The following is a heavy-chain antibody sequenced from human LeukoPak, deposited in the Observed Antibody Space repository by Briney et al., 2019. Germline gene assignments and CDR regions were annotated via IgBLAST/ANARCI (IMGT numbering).Heavy chain of an antibody. CDR3: AREGELPGDAFDI. D-gene: IGHD4-23*01. CDR2: ISGRGGRT. J-gene: IGHJ3*02. CDR1: GFTFSSYA. V-gene: IGHV3-23*01. Sequence: PGGSLRLSCAASGFTFSSYAMSWVRQAPGKGLEWVSAISGRGGRTYYADSVKGRFTISRDNSKNTLYLQMNSLRAEDTAVYYCAREGELPGDAFDIWAKGQWSPSPQ.